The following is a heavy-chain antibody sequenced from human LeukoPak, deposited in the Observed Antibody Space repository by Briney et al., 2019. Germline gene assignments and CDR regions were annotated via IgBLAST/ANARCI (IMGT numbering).Heavy chain of an antibody. Sequence: SETLSHTCTVSGDSVTNDFFWGWVRQPPGKELEWIGSFCLGRDTYYRPSLKSRVTISVDTSKNQFSLNLNSVTAADTAVYYCARWASISREPVGFFAHWGQATLATVSS. CDR3: ARWASISREPVGFFAH. CDR1: GDSVTNDFF. V-gene: IGHV4-38-2*02. J-gene: IGHJ4*02. D-gene: IGHD1-26*01. CDR2: FCLGRDT.